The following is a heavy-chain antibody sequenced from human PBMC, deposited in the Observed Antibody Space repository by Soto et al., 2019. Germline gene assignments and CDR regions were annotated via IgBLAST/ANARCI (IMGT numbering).Heavy chain of an antibody. J-gene: IGHJ5*02. Sequence: QLQLQESGPGLVKPSETLSLTCTVSGGSISSSSYYWGWIRQPPGKGLEWIGSIYYSGSTYYNPSLKSRFTISGDTSKNQFSLKLSSVTAADTAVYYCASPKIAFYNWFDPWGQGTLVTVSS. CDR2: IYYSGST. V-gene: IGHV4-39*01. CDR3: ASPKIAFYNWFDP. CDR1: GGSISSSSYY. D-gene: IGHD3-3*02.